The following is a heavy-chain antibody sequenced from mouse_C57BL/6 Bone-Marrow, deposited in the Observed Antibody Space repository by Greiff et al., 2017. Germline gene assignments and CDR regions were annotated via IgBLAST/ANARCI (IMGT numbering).Heavy chain of an antibody. V-gene: IGHV1-56*01. CDR1: CYTFTSHW. Sequence: QVQLQQSGPELVRPGASVKISCKAPCYTFTSHWMQWVRQRPGQGLEGSGAIFPGSGSTYYNEKFKGKATLTVDTSSSTAYMQLSSLTSEDYAVYVCAKHYAMDYWGQGTSVTVSS. CDR3: AKHYAMDY. J-gene: IGHJ4*01. CDR2: IFPGSGST.